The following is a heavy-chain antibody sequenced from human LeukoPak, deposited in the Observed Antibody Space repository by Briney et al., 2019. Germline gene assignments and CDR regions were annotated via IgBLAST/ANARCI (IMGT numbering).Heavy chain of an antibody. CDR3: ARANGNGDYDSLNYYYGMDV. Sequence: GASVKVSCKASGYTFTSYGISWVRQAPGQGLEWMGWISAYNGNTNYAQKLQGRVTMTTDTSTSTACMELRSLRSDDTAVYYCARANGNGDYDSLNYYYGMDVWGQGTTVTVSS. J-gene: IGHJ6*02. CDR2: ISAYNGNT. V-gene: IGHV1-18*01. D-gene: IGHD4-17*01. CDR1: GYTFTSYG.